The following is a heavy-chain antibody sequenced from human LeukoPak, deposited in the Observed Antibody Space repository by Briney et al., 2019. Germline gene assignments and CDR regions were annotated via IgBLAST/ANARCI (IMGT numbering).Heavy chain of an antibody. CDR3: ATGLWFGKYLDV. Sequence: ASVKVSCKASGYTFTSYDINWVRQAPGQGLEWMGIINPSGGSTSYAQKFQGRVTMTRDMSTSTVYMELSSLRSEDTAVYYCATGLWFGKYLDVWGKGTTVTISS. CDR2: INPSGGST. J-gene: IGHJ6*04. CDR1: GYTFTSYD. D-gene: IGHD3-10*01. V-gene: IGHV1-46*01.